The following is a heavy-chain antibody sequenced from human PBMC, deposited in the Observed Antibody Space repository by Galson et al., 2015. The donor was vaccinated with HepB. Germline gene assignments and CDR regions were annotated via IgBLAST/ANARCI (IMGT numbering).Heavy chain of an antibody. CDR2: IKSKTDGGTT. CDR3: TTEALVVPAAPNPYYYYYMDV. J-gene: IGHJ6*03. V-gene: IGHV3-15*07. D-gene: IGHD2-2*01. CDR1: GFTFSNAW. Sequence: SLRLSCAASGFTFSNAWMNWVRQAPGKGLEWVGRIKSKTDGGTTDYAAPVKGRFTISRDDSKNTLYLQMNSLKTEDTAVYYCTTEALVVPAAPNPYYYYYMDVWGKGTTVTVSS.